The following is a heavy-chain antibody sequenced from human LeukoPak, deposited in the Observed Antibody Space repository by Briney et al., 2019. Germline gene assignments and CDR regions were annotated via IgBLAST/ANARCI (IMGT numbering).Heavy chain of an antibody. CDR1: GGSFSGYY. J-gene: IGHJ4*02. Sequence: SETLSLTCAVYGGSFSGYYWSWIRQPPGKGLEWIGEINHSGSTNYNPSLKSRVTISVDTSKSQFSLKLSSVTAADTAVYYCARRGIVLMVYAIWGQGTLVTVSS. CDR2: INHSGST. D-gene: IGHD2-8*01. V-gene: IGHV4-34*01. CDR3: ARRGIVLMVYAI.